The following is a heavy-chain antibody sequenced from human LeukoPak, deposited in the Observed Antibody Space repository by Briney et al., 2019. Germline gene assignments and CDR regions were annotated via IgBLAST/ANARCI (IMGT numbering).Heavy chain of an antibody. Sequence: GGSLRLSCTASGFTFDDYAMHWVRQAPGKGLEWVSGISWNSGSIGYADSVKGRFTISRDNAKNSLYLQMNSLRAEDTALYYCAKGSAAGLHKDYYMDVWGKGTTVTISS. D-gene: IGHD6-13*01. J-gene: IGHJ6*03. V-gene: IGHV3-9*01. CDR1: GFTFDDYA. CDR2: ISWNSGSI. CDR3: AKGSAAGLHKDYYMDV.